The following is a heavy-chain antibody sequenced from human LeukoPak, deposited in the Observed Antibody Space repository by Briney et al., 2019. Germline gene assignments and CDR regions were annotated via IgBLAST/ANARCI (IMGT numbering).Heavy chain of an antibody. CDR2: INPNSGGT. CDR1: VYTFTGYY. CDR3: ARGGEYQLLYISDY. J-gene: IGHJ4*02. V-gene: IGHV1-2*02. Sequence: GASVKVSCKASVYTFTGYYMHWVRQAPGQGLEWMGWINPNSGGTNYAQKFQGRVTMTRDTSISTAYMELSRPRSDDTAVYYCARGGEYQLLYISDYWGQGTLVTVSS. D-gene: IGHD2-2*02.